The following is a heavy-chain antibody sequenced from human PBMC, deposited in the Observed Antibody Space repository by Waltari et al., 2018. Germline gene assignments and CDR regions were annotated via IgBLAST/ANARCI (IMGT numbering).Heavy chain of an antibody. CDR3: ARDTSNWYIFDY. Sequence: EVQLEESGGGWVQPGGSLSLSGAGSGSPISSVGMSGLRPAPGKGLEWVANIKQDGSEKNYADSVKGRFTISRDNAKSSLYLQMNSLRAEDTAVYYCARDTSNWYIFDYWGQGTQVTVSS. J-gene: IGHJ4*02. D-gene: IGHD6-13*01. CDR2: IKQDGSEK. V-gene: IGHV3-7*03. CDR1: GSPISSVG.